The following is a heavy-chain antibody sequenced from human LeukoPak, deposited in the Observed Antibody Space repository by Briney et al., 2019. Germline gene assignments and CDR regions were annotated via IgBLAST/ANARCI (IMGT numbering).Heavy chain of an antibody. CDR2: INPNRGGT. D-gene: IGHD6-13*01. Sequence: ASVKVSCKASGYTFNGYYIYWVRPAPGQGLEGMGLINPNRGGTHYAQRFQGTFTMTRDTPISTAYVELIRLSSDDTAIYYCARRYTNSWYDTDYWGQGTLVTVSS. J-gene: IGHJ4*02. CDR1: GYTFNGYY. V-gene: IGHV1-2*02. CDR3: ARRYTNSWYDTDY.